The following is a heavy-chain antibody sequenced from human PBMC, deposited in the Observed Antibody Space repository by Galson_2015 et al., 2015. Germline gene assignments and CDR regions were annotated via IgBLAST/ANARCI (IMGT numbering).Heavy chain of an antibody. J-gene: IGHJ4*02. D-gene: IGHD3-10*01. V-gene: IGHV3-74*01. CDR2: ISPDGSRI. Sequence: SLRLSCAASGFTFSNSDMHWVRQTPGKGLQWVSLISPDGSRINYADSVKGRFTVSRDNAKNILHLQMNSLRAEDTAIYYCSTGGVDYWGQGTLVTVSS. CDR3: STGGVDY. CDR1: GFTFSNSD.